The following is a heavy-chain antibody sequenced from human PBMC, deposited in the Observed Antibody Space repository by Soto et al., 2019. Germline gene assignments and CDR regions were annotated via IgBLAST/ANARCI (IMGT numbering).Heavy chain of an antibody. CDR3: ARGPVVGSYYDSPLDH. J-gene: IGHJ4*02. D-gene: IGHD3-10*01. CDR1: GFTFSSYA. Sequence: EVQLVESGEGLVQPGGSLRLSCAASGFTFSSYAMNWVRQAPGKGLGYVSGISSNGGSIFYADSVKGRFTISRDNSKSTLYLHMGSLRAEDMAEYYCARGPVVGSYYDSPLDHWGQGTLVTVSS. CDR2: ISSNGGSI. V-gene: IGHV3-64*02.